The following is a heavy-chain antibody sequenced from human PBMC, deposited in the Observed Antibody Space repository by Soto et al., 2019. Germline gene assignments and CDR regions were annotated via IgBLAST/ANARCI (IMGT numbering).Heavy chain of an antibody. CDR3: AKAFRVAGIHSCDS. CDR2: ISDSGGST. Sequence: ELQLLESGGGLVQPGGSLRLSCAASGFTFSTYAMSWVRQAPGKGLEWVSAISDSGGSTYYADSVKGRFTISRDNSKNALFLQMNRLRAEDTAIYYCAKAFRVAGIHSCDSWGQGTLVTVSS. CDR1: GFTFSTYA. D-gene: IGHD6-19*01. J-gene: IGHJ4*02. V-gene: IGHV3-23*01.